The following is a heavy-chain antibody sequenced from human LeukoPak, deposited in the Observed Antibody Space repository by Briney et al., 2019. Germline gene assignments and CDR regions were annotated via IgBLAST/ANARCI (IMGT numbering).Heavy chain of an antibody. D-gene: IGHD4-11*01. J-gene: IGHJ6*03. CDR1: GGSFSGYY. Sequence: SETLSLTCAVYGGSFSGYYWSWIRQPPGKGLEWIGEINHSGGTNYNPSLKSRVTISVDTSKNQFSLKLSSVTAADTAVYYCARLYSNRYSYYYYYMDVWGKGTTVTVSS. CDR2: INHSGGT. V-gene: IGHV4-34*01. CDR3: ARLYSNRYSYYYYYMDV.